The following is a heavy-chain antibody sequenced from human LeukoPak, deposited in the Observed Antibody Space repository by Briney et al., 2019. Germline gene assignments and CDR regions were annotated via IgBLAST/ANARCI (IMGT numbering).Heavy chain of an antibody. CDR2: IWYDGSNK. CDR3: ADGVYFFDY. CDR1: GCSFSNYG. Sequence: SGRSLRLSCAASGCSFSNYGMHLVRQAPGKGLEWVAIIWYDGSNKYYADSVKGRFTISRDNSKNTLYLQMNSLRAEDTALYYCADGVYFFDYWGQGTLVTVSS. D-gene: IGHD3-3*01. J-gene: IGHJ4*02. V-gene: IGHV3-33*01.